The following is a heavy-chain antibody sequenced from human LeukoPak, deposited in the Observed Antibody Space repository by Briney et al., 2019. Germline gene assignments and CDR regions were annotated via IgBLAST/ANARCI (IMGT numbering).Heavy chain of an antibody. J-gene: IGHJ4*02. CDR1: GFTFSSYS. V-gene: IGHV3-21*01. Sequence: GGSLRLSCAASGFTFSSYSMNWVRQAPGKGLEWVSSISSSSSYIYYADSVKGRFTISRDNAKNSLYLQMNSLRAEDTAVYYCARDIPNYGYVGTDFDYWGQGTPVTVSS. D-gene: IGHD5-18*01. CDR3: ARDIPNYGYVGTDFDY. CDR2: ISSSSSYI.